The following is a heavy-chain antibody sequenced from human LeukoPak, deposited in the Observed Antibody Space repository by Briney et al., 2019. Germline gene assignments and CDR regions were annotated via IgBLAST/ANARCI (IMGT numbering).Heavy chain of an antibody. CDR2: ISYDGSNK. V-gene: IGHV3-30*18. Sequence: GRSLRLSCAASGFTFSSYGMHWVRQAPGKGLEWVAVISYDGSNKYYADSVKGRFTISRDNSKNTLYLQMNSLRAEDTAVYYCAKAGRDGYNFGFDPWGQGTLVTVSS. D-gene: IGHD5-24*01. CDR1: GFTFSSYG. J-gene: IGHJ5*02. CDR3: AKAGRDGYNFGFDP.